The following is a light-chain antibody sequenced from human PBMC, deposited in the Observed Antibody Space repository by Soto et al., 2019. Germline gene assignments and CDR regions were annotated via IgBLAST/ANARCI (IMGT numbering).Light chain of an antibody. V-gene: IGLV2-14*03. J-gene: IGLJ1*01. CDR3: SSYTTSNTRQIV. CDR1: SSDVGGYNY. CDR2: DVS. Sequence: QPASVSGSPGQSITISCTGTSSDVGGYNYVSWYQHHPGKAPKLIIYDVSNRPSGVSIRFSASKSDNTASLTISGLQPEDEADYHCSSYTTSNTRQIVFGTGTKVTVL.